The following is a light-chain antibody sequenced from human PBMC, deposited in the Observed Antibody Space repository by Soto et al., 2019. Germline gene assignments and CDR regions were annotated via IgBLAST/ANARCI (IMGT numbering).Light chain of an antibody. Sequence: THSQNTLSFSPGGRVSLSFRASQSVSAYLVWNQQKPGQAPRLLIFDASSRATGISDRFSGSGSGTDFTLTIIRLEPEDFVVYYCQQYGRSPWTFGQGSNVDIK. CDR2: DAS. CDR3: QQYGRSPWT. CDR1: QSVSAY. J-gene: IGKJ1*01. V-gene: IGKV3-20*01.